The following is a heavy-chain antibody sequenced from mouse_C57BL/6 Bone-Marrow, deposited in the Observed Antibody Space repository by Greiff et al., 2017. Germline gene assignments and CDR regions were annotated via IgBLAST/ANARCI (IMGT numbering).Heavy chain of an antibody. Sequence: QVQLQQPGAELVRPGSSVKLSCKASGYTFTSYWMHWVKQRPIQGLEWIGNIDPSDSETPYNQKFKDKATLTVDKSSIAAYMQLSSLTSEDSAVYYCARGGFTDYWGQGTTLTVSS. CDR2: IDPSDSET. CDR1: GYTFTSYW. CDR3: ARGGFTDY. V-gene: IGHV1-52*01. J-gene: IGHJ2*01.